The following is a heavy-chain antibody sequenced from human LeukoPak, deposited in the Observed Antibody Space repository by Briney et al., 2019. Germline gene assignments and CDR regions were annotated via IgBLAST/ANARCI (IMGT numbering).Heavy chain of an antibody. CDR2: ISSSSSYI. V-gene: IGHV3-21*01. J-gene: IGHJ6*02. Sequence: GVSLRLSCAASGFTFSSYSMNWVRQAPVKGLEWVSSISSSSSYIYYADSVKGRFTISRDNAKNSLYLQMNSLRAEDTAVYYCARGQSYYYGMDVWGQGTTVTVSS. CDR3: ARGQSYYYGMDV. CDR1: GFTFSSYS.